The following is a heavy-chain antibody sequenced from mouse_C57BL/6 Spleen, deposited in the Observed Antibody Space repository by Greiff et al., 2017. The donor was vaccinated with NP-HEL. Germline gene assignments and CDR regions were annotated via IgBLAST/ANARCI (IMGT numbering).Heavy chain of an antibody. CDR1: GFNIKDYY. D-gene: IGHD3-2*02. Sequence: VQLQQSGAELVRPGASVKLSCTASGFNIKDYYMHWVKQRPEQGLEWIGRIDPEDGDPEYATKFQGKATMTADTSSNTAYLQLSSLTSEDTAVYYCTQTAQAPWFAYWGQGTLVTVSA. CDR3: TQTAQAPWFAY. V-gene: IGHV14-1*01. CDR2: IDPEDGDP. J-gene: IGHJ3*01.